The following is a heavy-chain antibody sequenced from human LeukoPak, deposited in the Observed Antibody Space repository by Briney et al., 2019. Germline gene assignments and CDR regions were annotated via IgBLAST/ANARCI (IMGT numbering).Heavy chain of an antibody. CDR3: ARLERQLVGKNDY. V-gene: IGHV1-2*02. J-gene: IGHJ4*02. CDR2: INPNNGGT. CDR1: GYTFTGYY. Sequence: ASVKVSCKASGYTFTGYYMHWVRQTPGQGLEWMGWINPNNGGTKYAQKFQGRVTMTRDTSISTAYMELTRLRSDDMAVYYCARLERQLVGKNDYWGQGTLVTVSS. D-gene: IGHD6-13*01.